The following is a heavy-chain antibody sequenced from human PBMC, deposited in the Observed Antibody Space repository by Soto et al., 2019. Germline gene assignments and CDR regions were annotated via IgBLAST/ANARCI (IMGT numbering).Heavy chain of an antibody. D-gene: IGHD3-3*01. Sequence: ASVKVSCTASGYTFTSYGISWVRQAPGQGLEWMGWISAYNGNTNYAQKLQGRVTMTTDTSTSTAYMELRSLRSDDTAVYDCARDRRFLEWLSHDYYYGMDVWGQGTTVTVSS. CDR2: ISAYNGNT. CDR3: ARDRRFLEWLSHDYYYGMDV. V-gene: IGHV1-18*04. J-gene: IGHJ6*02. CDR1: GYTFTSYG.